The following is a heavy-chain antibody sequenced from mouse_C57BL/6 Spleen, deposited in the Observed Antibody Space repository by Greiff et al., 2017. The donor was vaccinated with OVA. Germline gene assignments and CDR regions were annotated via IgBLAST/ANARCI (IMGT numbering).Heavy chain of an antibody. CDR1: GYAFSSSW. D-gene: IGHD2-4*01. Sequence: VKLMESGPELVKPGASVKISCKASGYAFSSSWMNWVKQRPGKGLEWIGRIYPGDGDTNYNGKFKGKATLTADKSSSTAYMQLSSLISEDSAVYFCASMDYDEAYWGQGTLVTVSA. CDR3: ASMDYDEAY. V-gene: IGHV1-82*01. J-gene: IGHJ3*01. CDR2: IYPGDGDT.